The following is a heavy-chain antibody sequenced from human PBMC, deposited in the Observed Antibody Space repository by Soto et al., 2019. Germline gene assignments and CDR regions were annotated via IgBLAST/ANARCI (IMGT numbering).Heavy chain of an antibody. D-gene: IGHD3-10*01. CDR2: IYHSGST. Sequence: PSETLSLTCAVSGGSISSSNWWSWVRQPPGKGLEWIGEIYHSGSTNYNPSLKSRVTISVDKSKNQFSLKLSSVTAADTAVYYCARVVLLWFGELSGWFDPWGQGTLVTVSS. CDR3: ARVVLLWFGELSGWFDP. V-gene: IGHV4-4*02. J-gene: IGHJ5*02. CDR1: GGSISSSNW.